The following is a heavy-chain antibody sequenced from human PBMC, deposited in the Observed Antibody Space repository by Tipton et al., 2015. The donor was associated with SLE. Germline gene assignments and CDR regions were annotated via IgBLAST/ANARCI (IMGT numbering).Heavy chain of an antibody. D-gene: IGHD6-6*01. CDR1: GGSISSGYYY. CDR2: ISYSGST. J-gene: IGHJ4*02. Sequence: TLSLTCTVSGGSISSGYYYWTWIRQHPGKGLEWIGYISYSGSTYYNPSLKSRAAFSVDTSNNQVSLKLTSVTAADTAVYYCATGGAAARPWYFDYWGQGTLVTVSS. CDR3: ATGGAAARPWYFDY. V-gene: IGHV4-31*03.